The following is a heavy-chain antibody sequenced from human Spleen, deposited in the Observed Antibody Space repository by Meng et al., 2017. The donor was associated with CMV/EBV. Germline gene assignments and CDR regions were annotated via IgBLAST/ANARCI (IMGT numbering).Heavy chain of an antibody. D-gene: IGHD2-2*01. CDR2: IYYSGST. V-gene: IGHV4-30-4*08. CDR1: GGSISSGDYY. Sequence: SETLSLTCTVSGGSISSGDYYWSWIRQPPGKGLEWIGYIYYSGSTYYNPSLKSRVTISVDTSKNQFSLKLSSVTAADTAVYYCARVFYCSSTSCQWYFDYWGQGTLVTVSS. CDR3: ARVFYCSSTSCQWYFDY. J-gene: IGHJ4*02.